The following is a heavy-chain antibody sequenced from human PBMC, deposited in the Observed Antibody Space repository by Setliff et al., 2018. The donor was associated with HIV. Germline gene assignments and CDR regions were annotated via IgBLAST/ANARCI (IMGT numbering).Heavy chain of an antibody. CDR1: GGSISSHY. CDR3: ARGYCGGESCYGFRRGSFYYYYYMDV. CDR2: IYYIGGT. J-gene: IGHJ6*03. D-gene: IGHD2-21*01. V-gene: IGHV4-59*08. Sequence: SETLSLTCSVSGGSISSHYWSWIRQPPGKGLELIGYIYYIGGTNYNPSLKSRVVIAGDTSKNQFSLRLTSVTAADTAVYYCARGYCGGESCYGFRRGSFYYYYYMDVWGKGTTVT.